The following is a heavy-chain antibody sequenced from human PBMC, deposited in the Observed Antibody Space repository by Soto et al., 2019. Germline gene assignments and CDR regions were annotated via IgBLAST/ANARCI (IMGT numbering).Heavy chain of an antibody. D-gene: IGHD4-17*01. CDR3: AKDLQSYGDYGYYCYGMDV. CDR2: ISYDGTNK. V-gene: IGHV3-30*18. CDR1: GFTFSTYG. J-gene: IGHJ6*02. Sequence: QVQLVDSGGGEVQPGRSLTISCAASGFTFSTYGMHWVRQTPGKGLEWVAVISYDGTNKFYSDSVKGRFTISRDNFKNTLTLQMNSLRADDTAVYSCAKDLQSYGDYGYYCYGMDVWGLGTRVTVSS.